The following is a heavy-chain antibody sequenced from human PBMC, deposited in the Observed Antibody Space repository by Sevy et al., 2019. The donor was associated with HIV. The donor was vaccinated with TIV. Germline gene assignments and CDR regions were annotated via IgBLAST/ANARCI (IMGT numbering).Heavy chain of an antibody. CDR1: GFTFSSYW. D-gene: IGHD2-15*01. V-gene: IGHV3-7*01. CDR3: AXSRGWRDAFDI. J-gene: IGHJ3*02. CDR2: IKQDGSDE. Sequence: GGSLRLSCAASGFTFSSYWMTWVRQAPGKGLEWVANIKQDGSDEYYVDSVKGRFTISRDNAKNSLYLQMNSLRGEDTAVYYXAXSRGWRDAFDIWGQGTMVTVSS.